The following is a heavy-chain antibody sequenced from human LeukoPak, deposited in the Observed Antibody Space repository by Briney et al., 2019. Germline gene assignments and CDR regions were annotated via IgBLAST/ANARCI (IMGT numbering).Heavy chain of an antibody. CDR3: ARDGQWELLSYYYGMDV. CDR2: INHSGST. Sequence: PSETLSLTCAVYGGSFSGYYWSWIRQPPGKGLEWIGEINHSGSTNYNPSLKSRVTMSVDTSKNQFSLKLSSVTAADTAVYYCARDGQWELLSYYYGMDVWGQGTTVTVSS. J-gene: IGHJ6*02. CDR1: GGSFSGYY. V-gene: IGHV4-34*01. D-gene: IGHD1-26*01.